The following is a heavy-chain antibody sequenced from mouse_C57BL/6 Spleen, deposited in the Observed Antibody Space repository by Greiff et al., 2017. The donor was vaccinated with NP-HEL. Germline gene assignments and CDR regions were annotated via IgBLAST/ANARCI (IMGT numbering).Heavy chain of an antibody. V-gene: IGHV3-6*01. J-gene: IGHJ3*01. CDR3: ARRGYGYAWFAY. Sequence: VQLKQSGPGLVKPSQSLSLTCSVTGYSITSGYYWNWIRQFPGNKLEWMGYISYDGSNNYNPSLKNRISITRDTSKNQFFLKLNSVTTEDTATYYCARRGYGYAWFAYWGQGTLVTVSA. D-gene: IGHD2-2*01. CDR1: GYSITSGYY. CDR2: ISYDGSN.